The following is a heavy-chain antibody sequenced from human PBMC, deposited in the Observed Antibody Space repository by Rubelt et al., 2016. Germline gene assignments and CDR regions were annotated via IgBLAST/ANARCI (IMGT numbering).Heavy chain of an antibody. CDR2: FYYSGST. CDR1: GGSISSSSYY. J-gene: IGHJ4*02. Sequence: QLQLQESGPGLVKPSETLSLTCTVSGGSISSSSYYWGWIRQPPGKGLEWIGMFYYSGSTYYNPSLKSRVTISVDTSKNQVSRKLSSVTAADTAVYYCARRGSASDYWGQGTLVTVSS. CDR3: ARRGSASDY. V-gene: IGHV4-39*01.